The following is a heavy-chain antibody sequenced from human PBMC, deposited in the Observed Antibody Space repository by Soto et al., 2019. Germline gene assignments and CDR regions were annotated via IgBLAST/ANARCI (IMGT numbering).Heavy chain of an antibody. CDR2: IWYDGSNK. D-gene: IGHD1-20*01. J-gene: IGHJ5*02. CDR3: ARYNWNDRWFDP. Sequence: QVQLVESRGGVVQPGRSLRLSCAASGFTFSSYGMHWVRQAPGKGLEWVAVIWYDGSNKYYADSVKGRFTISRDNSKNTLYLQMNSLRAEDTAVYYCARYNWNDRWFDPWGQGTLVTVSS. V-gene: IGHV3-33*01. CDR1: GFTFSSYG.